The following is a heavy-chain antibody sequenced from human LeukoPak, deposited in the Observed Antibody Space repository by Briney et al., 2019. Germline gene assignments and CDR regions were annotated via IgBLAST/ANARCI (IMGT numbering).Heavy chain of an antibody. CDR1: GVSFSGYY. CDR2: IYYSGTT. D-gene: IGHD2-15*01. Sequence: SETLSLTCAVYGVSFSGYYWSWIRQPPGKGLEWIGSIYYSGTTYYNPSLKSRVTISVDTSKNQFSLKLSSVTAADTAVYYCARPLLDWGQGTLVTVSS. J-gene: IGHJ4*02. V-gene: IGHV4-34*01. CDR3: ARPLLD.